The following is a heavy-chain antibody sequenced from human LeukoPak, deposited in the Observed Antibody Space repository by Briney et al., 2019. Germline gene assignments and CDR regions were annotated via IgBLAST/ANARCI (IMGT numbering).Heavy chain of an antibody. CDR3: ARTPHCSSTSCYYYYYGMDV. CDR2: IYTSGST. CDR1: GGSISSYY. D-gene: IGHD2-2*01. Sequence: PSETLSLTCTVSGGSISSYYWGWIRQPAGKGLEWIGRIYTSGSTNYNPSLKSRVTMSVDTSKNQFSLKLSSVTAADTAVYYCARTPHCSSTSCYYYYYGMDVWGQGTTVTVSS. J-gene: IGHJ6*02. V-gene: IGHV4-4*07.